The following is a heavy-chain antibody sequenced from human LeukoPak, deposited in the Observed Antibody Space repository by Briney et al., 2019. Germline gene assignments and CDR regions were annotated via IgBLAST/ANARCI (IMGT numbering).Heavy chain of an antibody. CDR2: IIPIFGTA. CDR1: GGTFTSYA. Sequence: SVRVSCTASGGTFTSYAISRVREAPGQGLEWMGGIIPIFGTANSAQKLQGRVTIPADDSTSTAYIELSSLRSEDTAVYYCARERKDSVYSSYATWGSSWVDWVQGTMVTVSS. V-gene: IGHV1-69*13. CDR3: ARERKDSVYSSYATWGSSWVD. J-gene: IGHJ4*02. D-gene: IGHD4-11*01.